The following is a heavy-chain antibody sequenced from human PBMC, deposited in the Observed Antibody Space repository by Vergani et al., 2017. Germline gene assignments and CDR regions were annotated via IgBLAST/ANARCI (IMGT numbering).Heavy chain of an antibody. CDR1: GFTFNQYG. Sequence: QVQLVESGGGVVQPGRSLRLSCAASGFTFNQYGMHWVRQAPGKGLEWVAVTWYDGNNKQYADSVKGRFTISRDNSKSTMYLQMNSLRDEDTGVYYCAKDRRLHWFGEFNHGLDVWGLGTTVTVSS. J-gene: IGHJ6*02. CDR2: TWYDGNNK. D-gene: IGHD3-10*01. CDR3: AKDRRLHWFGEFNHGLDV. V-gene: IGHV3-33*06.